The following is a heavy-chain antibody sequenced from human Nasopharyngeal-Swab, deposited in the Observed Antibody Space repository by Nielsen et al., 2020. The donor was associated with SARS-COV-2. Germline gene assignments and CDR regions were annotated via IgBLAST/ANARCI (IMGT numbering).Heavy chain of an antibody. CDR2: ISAYDGNT. Sequence: ASVKVSCKASGYTFTSYGISWVRQAPGQGLEWMGWISAYDGNTSYAQKFQGRVTMTRDTSTSTVYMELSSLRSEDTAVYYCARMVVLGGDGMDVWGQGTTVTVSS. J-gene: IGHJ6*02. CDR1: GYTFTSYG. D-gene: IGHD2-15*01. CDR3: ARMVVLGGDGMDV. V-gene: IGHV1-18*01.